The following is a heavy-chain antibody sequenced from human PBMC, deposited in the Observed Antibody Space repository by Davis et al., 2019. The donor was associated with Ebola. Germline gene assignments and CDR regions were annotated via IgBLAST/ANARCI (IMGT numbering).Heavy chain of an antibody. Sequence: SVKVSCKASGGTFSSYAISWVRQAPGQGLEWMGGIIPIFGTANYAQKFQGRVTMTEDTSTDTAYMELSSLRSEDTAVYYCATDRGSSWLRVNWFDPWGQGTLVTVSS. J-gene: IGHJ5*02. D-gene: IGHD6-13*01. V-gene: IGHV1-69*06. CDR2: IIPIFGTA. CDR3: ATDRGSSWLRVNWFDP. CDR1: GGTFSSYA.